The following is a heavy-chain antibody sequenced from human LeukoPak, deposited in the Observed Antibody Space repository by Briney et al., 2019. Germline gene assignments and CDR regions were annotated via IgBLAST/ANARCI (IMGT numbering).Heavy chain of an antibody. CDR3: AKDTASSWWYFDL. CDR1: GFPFSSYA. CDR2: ICGSGGTT. J-gene: IGHJ2*01. V-gene: IGHV3-23*01. Sequence: GGSLRLSCAASGFPFSSYAMSGGRQAPGKGVEWVSAICGSGGTTYYADSVKGRFTISRDNSKNTLYLQMNSLRAEATAVYYCAKDTASSWWYFDLWGRGTLVTVSS. D-gene: IGHD5-18*01.